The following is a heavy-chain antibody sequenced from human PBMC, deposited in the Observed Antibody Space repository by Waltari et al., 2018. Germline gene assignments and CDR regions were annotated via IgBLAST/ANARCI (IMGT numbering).Heavy chain of an antibody. CDR2: ISWNSGSI. Sequence: EVQLVESGGGLVQPGRSLRLSCAASGFTFDDYAMHWVRQAPGKGLEWVSGISWNSGSIGYADSVKGRFTISRDNAKNSLYLQMNSLRAEDTALYYCAKDRIVGATSNWYFDLWGRGTLVTVSS. J-gene: IGHJ2*01. V-gene: IGHV3-9*01. CDR3: AKDRIVGATSNWYFDL. CDR1: GFTFDDYA. D-gene: IGHD1-26*01.